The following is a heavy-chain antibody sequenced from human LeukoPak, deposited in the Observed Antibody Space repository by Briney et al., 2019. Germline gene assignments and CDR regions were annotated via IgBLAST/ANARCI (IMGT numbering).Heavy chain of an antibody. CDR1: GYTFTGYY. CDR2: INPNSGGT. V-gene: IGHV1-2*02. Sequence: ASVKVSCKASGYTFTGYYMHWVRQAPGQGLEWMGWINPNSGGTNYAQKFQGRVTMTTDTSTNTAYMELRSLRSDDTAVYFCARGYPPRRYYDSSGYYSYYFDYWGQGTLVTVSS. D-gene: IGHD3-22*01. J-gene: IGHJ4*02. CDR3: ARGYPPRRYYDSSGYYSYYFDY.